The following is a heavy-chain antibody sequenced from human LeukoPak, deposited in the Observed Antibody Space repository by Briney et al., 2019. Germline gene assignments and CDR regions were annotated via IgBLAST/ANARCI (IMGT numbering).Heavy chain of an antibody. D-gene: IGHD3-3*01. J-gene: IGHJ5*02. CDR3: ARGGRFLEWLKSPFDP. CDR2: INHSGST. Sequence: SETLSLTCAVYGGSFSGYYWSWIRQPPGKGLEWIGEINHSGSTNYSPSLKSRVTISVDTSKNQFSLKLSSVTAADTAVYYCARGGRFLEWLKSPFDPWGQGTLVTVSS. V-gene: IGHV4-34*01. CDR1: GGSFSGYY.